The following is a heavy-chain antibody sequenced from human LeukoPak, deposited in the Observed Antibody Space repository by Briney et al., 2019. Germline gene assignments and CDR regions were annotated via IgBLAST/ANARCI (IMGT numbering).Heavy chain of an antibody. J-gene: IGHJ6*03. Sequence: GGSLRLSCAASGFTFSSYEMNWVRQAPGKGLEWVSYISSSGDTIYNADSVKGRFTISRDNAKNPLYLQMNSLRAEDTAVYYCAREGIGHYYYYYYMDVWGKGTTVTISS. D-gene: IGHD2-21*01. CDR1: GFTFSSYE. CDR2: ISSSGDTI. CDR3: AREGIGHYYYYYYMDV. V-gene: IGHV3-48*03.